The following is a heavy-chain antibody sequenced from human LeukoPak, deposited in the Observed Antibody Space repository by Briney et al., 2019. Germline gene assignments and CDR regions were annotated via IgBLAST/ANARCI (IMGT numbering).Heavy chain of an antibody. J-gene: IGHJ4*02. CDR3: ARDKDTAMVGDY. CDR1: GYTFTGHY. V-gene: IGHV1-2*02. Sequence: ASVKVSCKASGYTFTGHYMHWVRQAPGQGLEWMGWINPSSGGTNYAQNFQGRVTMTRDTSISSAYMELSSLRSDDTAVYYCARDKDTAMVGDYWGQGTLLTVSS. CDR2: INPSSGGT. D-gene: IGHD5-18*01.